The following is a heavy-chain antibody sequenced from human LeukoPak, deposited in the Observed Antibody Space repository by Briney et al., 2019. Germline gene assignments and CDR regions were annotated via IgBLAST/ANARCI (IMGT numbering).Heavy chain of an antibody. D-gene: IGHD2-2*01. Sequence: SSETLSLTCTVSGGSISSYYWSWIRQPAGKGLEWIGRIYTSGSTNYNPSLKSRVTMSVDTSKNQFSLKLSSVTAADTAVYYCARDSSYCSSTSCYLRGVGYYYYGMDVWGQGTTVTVSS. V-gene: IGHV4-4*07. J-gene: IGHJ6*02. CDR3: ARDSSYCSSTSCYLRGVGYYYYGMDV. CDR1: GGSISSYY. CDR2: IYTSGST.